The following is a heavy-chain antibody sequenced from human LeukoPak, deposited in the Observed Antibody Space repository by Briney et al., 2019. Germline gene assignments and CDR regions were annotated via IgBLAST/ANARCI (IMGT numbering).Heavy chain of an antibody. CDR2: IYYSGST. V-gene: IGHV4-59*01. J-gene: IGHJ6*02. Sequence: SETLSLTCTVSGGSISSYYWSWIRQPPGKGLEWIGYIYYSGSTNYNPSLKSRVTISVDTSKNQFSLKLSSVTAADTAVYYCARDRPYCSSTSCYGSPYYYGMDVWGQGTTVTVSS. CDR1: GGSISSYY. CDR3: ARDRPYCSSTSCYGSPYYYGMDV. D-gene: IGHD2-2*01.